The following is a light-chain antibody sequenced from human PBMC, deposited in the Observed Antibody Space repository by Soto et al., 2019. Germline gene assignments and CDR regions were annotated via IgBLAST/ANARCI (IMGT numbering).Light chain of an antibody. CDR2: DAS. CDR3: QQYGSSPIT. Sequence: IALTKSPVTLSLSPGGRATLSCRASQSVGKYLAWYQQKPGQAPRPLIFDASKRATGIHARFSGRGSGNDFTLTIRGFEPEDAVVYYCQQYGSSPITFGQGTRLEIK. CDR1: QSVGKY. V-gene: IGKV3-20*01. J-gene: IGKJ5*01.